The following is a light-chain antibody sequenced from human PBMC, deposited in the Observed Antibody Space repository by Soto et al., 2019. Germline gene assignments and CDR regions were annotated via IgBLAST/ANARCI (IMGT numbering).Light chain of an antibody. CDR3: GTWDNSLNAGV. CDR2: ENN. CDR1: SSNIGAHY. Sequence: QSVLTQPPSVSAAPGHQVTIFCSGSSSNIGAHYVSWYQQLPGTAPKLLIYENNKRPSGIPDRFSGSKSGTSATLGITGLQTGDEADYYCGTWDNSLNAGVFGRGTKLTVL. J-gene: IGLJ3*02. V-gene: IGLV1-51*02.